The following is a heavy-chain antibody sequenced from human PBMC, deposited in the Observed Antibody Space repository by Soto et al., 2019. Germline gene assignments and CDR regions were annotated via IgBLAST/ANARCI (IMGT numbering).Heavy chain of an antibody. Sequence: PGGSLRLSCAASGFTFGTYTMNWVRQAPGKGLEWVSGIGAGGDTHYADSVKGRFTISRDNSKNTLYLQMNSLRAEDTAVYYCASGNGGGSASWFDPWGQGTLVTVSS. D-gene: IGHD5-12*01. V-gene: IGHV3-23*01. CDR2: IGAGGDT. CDR1: GFTFGTYT. CDR3: ASGNGGGSASWFDP. J-gene: IGHJ5*02.